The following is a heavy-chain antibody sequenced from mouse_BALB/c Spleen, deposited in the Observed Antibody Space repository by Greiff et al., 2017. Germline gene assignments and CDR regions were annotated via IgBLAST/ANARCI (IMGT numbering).Heavy chain of an antibody. Sequence: EVQRVESGGGLVKPGGSLKLSCAASGFTFSSYAMAWVRQTPEKRLEWVASISSGGSTYYPDSVKGRFTISRDNARNILYLQMISLRSEDTAMYYCARGRVLDWYFDVWGAGTTVTVSS. CDR3: ARGRVLDWYFDV. J-gene: IGHJ1*01. V-gene: IGHV5-6-5*01. CDR2: ISSGGST. CDR1: GFTFSSYA.